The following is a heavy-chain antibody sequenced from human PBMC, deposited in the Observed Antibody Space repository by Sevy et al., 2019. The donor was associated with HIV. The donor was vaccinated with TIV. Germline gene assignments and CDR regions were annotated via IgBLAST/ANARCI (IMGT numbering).Heavy chain of an antibody. CDR1: GFTFNTYW. CDR2: ISPDGSEK. J-gene: IGHJ4*02. Sequence: GGSLRLSCVASGFTFNTYWMTWVRQAPGKGLEWVANISPDGSEKDYVDSLKGRFTVSRDNAETSLYLYMNSLRVEDTAVYFCARLLWDVVVVPGTTPGQYFDYWGQGTLVTVSS. CDR3: ARLLWDVVVVPGTTPGQYFDY. V-gene: IGHV3-7*01. D-gene: IGHD2-2*01.